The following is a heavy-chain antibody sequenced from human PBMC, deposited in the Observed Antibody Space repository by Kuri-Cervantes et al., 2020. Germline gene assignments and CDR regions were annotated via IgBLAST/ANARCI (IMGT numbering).Heavy chain of an antibody. D-gene: IGHD6-19*01. CDR2: ISTYSDNT. Sequence: ASVKVSCKASGYTFTSYGISWVRQAPGQGLEWMGWISTYSDNTNYAQKLQGRVTMTTDTSTSTAYMELRSLRSDDTAVYYCARAEYSSGWYVVGGDYWGQGTLVTVSS. J-gene: IGHJ4*02. CDR3: ARAEYSSGWYVVGGDY. V-gene: IGHV1-18*01. CDR1: GYTFTSYG.